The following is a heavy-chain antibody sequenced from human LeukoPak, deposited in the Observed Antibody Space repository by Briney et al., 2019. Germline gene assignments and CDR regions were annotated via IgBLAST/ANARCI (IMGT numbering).Heavy chain of an antibody. D-gene: IGHD3-22*01. CDR3: ARNADDSSSYPYFDY. Sequence: ASETLSLTCTVSGGSISNYYWSWTRQPPGKELEWIGYIYHSGSTNYNPSLKSRVTISQDTSKNQFSLKLSSVTAADTAVYYCARNADDSSSYPYFDYWGQGTLVTVSS. V-gene: IGHV4-59*01. J-gene: IGHJ4*02. CDR2: IYHSGST. CDR1: GGSISNYY.